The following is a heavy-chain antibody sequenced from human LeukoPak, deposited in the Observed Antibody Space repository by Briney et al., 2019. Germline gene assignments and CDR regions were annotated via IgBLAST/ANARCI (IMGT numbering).Heavy chain of an antibody. D-gene: IGHD3-9*01. Sequence: PGGSLRLSCVVSGFTLTDHWMSWVRQAPGKGLEWVAYIKKEDGSEKYYMDSVKGRFTISRDNSKNTLYLQMNRLRAEDTAVYYCARDSTHILTGNSRVDCWGQGTLVTVSS. CDR3: ARDSTHILTGNSRVDC. V-gene: IGHV3-7*01. CDR1: GFTLTDHW. J-gene: IGHJ4*02. CDR2: IKKEDGSEK.